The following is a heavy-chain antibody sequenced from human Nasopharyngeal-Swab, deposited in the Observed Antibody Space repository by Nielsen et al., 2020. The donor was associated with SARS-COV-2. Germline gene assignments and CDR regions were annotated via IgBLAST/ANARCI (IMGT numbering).Heavy chain of an antibody. J-gene: IGHJ6*03. CDR2: VYYTGST. Sequence: VRQMPGKGLPWIGSVYYTGSTYYNPSLKSRVTISVDTSQNHFSLKLRSATAADTAVYYCARSPHYYYYMDVWGTGTTVTVSS. CDR3: ARSPHYYYYMDV. V-gene: IGHV4-39*01.